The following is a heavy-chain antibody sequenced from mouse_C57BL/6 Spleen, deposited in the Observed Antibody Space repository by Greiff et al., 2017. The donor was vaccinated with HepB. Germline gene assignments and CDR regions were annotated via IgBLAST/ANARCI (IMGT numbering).Heavy chain of an antibody. J-gene: IGHJ1*03. D-gene: IGHD1-1*01. CDR2: ILPGVGST. CDR3: ARWGYGSSYWYFDV. Sequence: QVQLQQSGAELMKPGASGRLSCKVTGYTFTGYWIEWVRKRPGHGLEWIGEILPGVGSTNYNEKFKGKATFTADTSSNTAYMQLSSLTTEDSAIYYCARWGYGSSYWYFDVWGTGTTVTVSS. V-gene: IGHV1-9*01. CDR1: GYTFTGYW.